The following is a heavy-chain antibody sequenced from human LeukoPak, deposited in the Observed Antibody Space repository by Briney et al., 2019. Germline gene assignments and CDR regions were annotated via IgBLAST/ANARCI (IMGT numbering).Heavy chain of an antibody. D-gene: IGHD3-22*01. CDR1: GFTFSTYS. CDR3: ARGSTYYDSSGQVPFDY. V-gene: IGHV3-48*01. J-gene: IGHJ4*02. CDR2: ISSSSSTI. Sequence: GGSLRLSWAASGFTFSTYSMNWVRQAPGKGLEWVSYISSSSSTIYYADSVKGRFTISRDNAKNSLYLQMNSLRAEDTAVYYCARGSTYYDSSGQVPFDYWGQGTLVTVSS.